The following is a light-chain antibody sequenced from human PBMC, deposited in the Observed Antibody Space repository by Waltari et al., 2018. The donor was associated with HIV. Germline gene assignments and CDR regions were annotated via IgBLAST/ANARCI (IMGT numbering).Light chain of an antibody. J-gene: IGLJ3*02. Sequence: QSVLTQPPSASGTPGQRVTISCSGNSSTIGSNSVKWYQLHPGTAPKLLPDSNKRPPAGTPDLFSGSKSGTSASLAISGLQSEDEADYYCAAWDDNLNGPVFGGGTKLTVL. CDR1: SSTIGSNS. CDR3: AAWDDNLNGPV. V-gene: IGLV1-44*01. CDR2: SNK.